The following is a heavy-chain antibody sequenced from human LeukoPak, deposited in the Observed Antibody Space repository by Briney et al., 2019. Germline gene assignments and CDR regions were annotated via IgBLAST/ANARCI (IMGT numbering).Heavy chain of an antibody. CDR3: ARQQGVDF. V-gene: IGHV5-51*07. CDR2: IYPGDSNS. CDR1: GYCFTNYW. J-gene: IGHJ4*02. Sequence: GASLKTSCKGSGYCFTNYWNGCVHQIPGKVLEWMGIIYPGDSNSKYSPSFQGQITISADKSLSTAYLQWTSLKASDTAMYYCARQQGVDFWGQGTLVTVSS.